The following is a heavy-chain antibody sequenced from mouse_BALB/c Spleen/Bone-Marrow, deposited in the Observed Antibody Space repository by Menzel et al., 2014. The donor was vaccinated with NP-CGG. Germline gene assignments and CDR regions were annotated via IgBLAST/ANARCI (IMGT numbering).Heavy chain of an antibody. CDR3: ARWEYYAMDY. J-gene: IGHJ4*01. CDR1: GFNIKDTY. Sequence: VQLQQSGAELVKPGASVKLSCTASGFNIKDTYMHWVKQRPEQGLERIGRIDPANGNTKYDPKFQGKATITADTSSNTAYLQLSSQTSEDTAVYYCARWEYYAMDYWGQGTSVTVSS. V-gene: IGHV14-3*02. CDR2: IDPANGNT. D-gene: IGHD4-1*01.